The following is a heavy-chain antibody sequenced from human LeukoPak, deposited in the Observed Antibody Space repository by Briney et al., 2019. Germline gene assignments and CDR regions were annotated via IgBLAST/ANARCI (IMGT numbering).Heavy chain of an antibody. D-gene: IGHD6-13*01. CDR2: IILIFGTA. J-gene: IGHJ5*02. V-gene: IGHV1-69*13. Sequence: GASVKVSCKASGGTFSSYDISWVRHAPGQGLEWMGGIILIFGTANYAQKFQGRVTITADESTSTAYMELSSLRSEDTAVYYCASVFRQLGAWGQGTLVTVSS. CDR3: ASVFRQLGA. CDR1: GGTFSSYD.